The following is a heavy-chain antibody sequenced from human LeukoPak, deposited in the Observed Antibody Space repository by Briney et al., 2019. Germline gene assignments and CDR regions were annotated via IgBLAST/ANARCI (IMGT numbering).Heavy chain of an antibody. CDR3: ARDYSCSGGSCYSTAFDI. CDR1: GFTFSSYS. V-gene: IGHV3-21*01. D-gene: IGHD2-15*01. J-gene: IGHJ3*02. Sequence: GGSLRLSCAASGFTFSSYSMNWVRQAPGKGLEWVSSISSSSSYIYYADSVKGRFTTSRDNAKNSLYLQMNSLRAEDTAVYYCARDYSCSGGSCYSTAFDIWGQGTMVTVSS. CDR2: ISSSSSYI.